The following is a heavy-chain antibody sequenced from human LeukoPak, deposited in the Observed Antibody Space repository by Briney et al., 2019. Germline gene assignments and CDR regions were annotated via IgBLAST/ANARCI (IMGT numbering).Heavy chain of an antibody. V-gene: IGHV1-69*02. J-gene: IGHJ4*02. CDR2: IIPILGIA. D-gene: IGHD4-17*01. CDR3: ARGGSTVTTFY. CDR1: GGTFSSYT. Sequence: SVKVSCKASGGTFSSYTISWMLQAPGQGLEWMGRIIPILGIANYAQKFQGRVTITADKSTSTAYMELSSLRSEDAAVYYCARGGSTVTTFYWGQGTLVTVSS.